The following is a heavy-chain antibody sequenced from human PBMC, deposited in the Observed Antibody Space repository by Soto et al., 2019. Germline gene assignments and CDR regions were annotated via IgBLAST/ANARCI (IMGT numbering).Heavy chain of an antibody. Sequence: PSETLSLTCTVSGGSISSGDYYWSWIRQPPGKGLEWIGYIYYSGSTYYNPSLKSRVTISVDTSKNQFSLKLSSVTAADTAVYYCARDLGDTAMVYFDYWGQGTLVTVSS. V-gene: IGHV4-30-4*01. D-gene: IGHD5-18*01. CDR1: GGSISSGDYY. J-gene: IGHJ4*02. CDR2: IYYSGST. CDR3: ARDLGDTAMVYFDY.